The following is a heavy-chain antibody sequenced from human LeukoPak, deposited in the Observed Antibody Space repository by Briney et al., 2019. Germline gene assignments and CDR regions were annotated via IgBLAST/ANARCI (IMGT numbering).Heavy chain of an antibody. CDR1: GFTFISYW. CDR2: IKQDGSEK. D-gene: IGHD4-11*01. J-gene: IGHJ4*02. CDR3: ARGYGNYGY. V-gene: IGHV3-7*01. Sequence: GGSLGLSFAASGFTFISYWMSWVRQAPGKGLEWVANIKQDGSEKYYVDSVKGRFTISRDNAKNSLYLQMNSLRAEDTAVYYCARGYGNYGYWGQGTLVTVSS.